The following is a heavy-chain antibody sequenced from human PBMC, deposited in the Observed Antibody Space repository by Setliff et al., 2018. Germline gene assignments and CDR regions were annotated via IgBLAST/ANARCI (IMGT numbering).Heavy chain of an antibody. J-gene: IGHJ4*02. CDR3: APYVDTDIDY. V-gene: IGHV2-5*02. Sequence: SGPTLVNPTQTLTLTCTLSGVSLSRRGVGVGWIRQPPGKALEWLALIYWDDDKRYSPSLKNRLNITKDTSKNQVVLTMTNMDPVDTATYYCAPYVDTDIDYWGQGTLVTVSS. CDR1: GVSLSRRGVG. D-gene: IGHD5-18*01. CDR2: IYWDDDK.